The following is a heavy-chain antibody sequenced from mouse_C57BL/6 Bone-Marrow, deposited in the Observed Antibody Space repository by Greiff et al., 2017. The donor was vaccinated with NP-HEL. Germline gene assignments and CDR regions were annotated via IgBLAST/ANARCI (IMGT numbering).Heavy chain of an antibody. CDR1: GYTFTSYW. D-gene: IGHD1-1*01. V-gene: IGHV1-74*01. CDR2: IHPSDSDT. J-gene: IGHJ1*03. Sequence: VNLVESGAELVKPGASVKVSCKASGYTFTSYWMHWVKQRPGQGLEWIGRIHPSDSDTNYNQKFKGKATLTVDKSSSTAYMQLSSLTSEDSAVYYCAIFITTVVAHWYFDVWGTGTTVTVSS. CDR3: AIFITTVVAHWYFDV.